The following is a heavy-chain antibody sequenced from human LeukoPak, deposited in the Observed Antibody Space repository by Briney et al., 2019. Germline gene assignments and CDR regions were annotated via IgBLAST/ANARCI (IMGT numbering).Heavy chain of an antibody. V-gene: IGHV4-61*02. CDR2: IYTSGST. Sequence: SQTLSLTRTVCGGSLHSGSYHWRWIRQPTGKGLEWIGRIYTSGSTNYNPSLKSRVTISVDTSKNQFSLKLSSVTAADTAVYYCARSGSSRWLYYFDYWGQGTLVTVSS. J-gene: IGHJ4*02. D-gene: IGHD5-24*01. CDR3: ARSGSSRWLYYFDY. CDR1: GGSLHSGSYH.